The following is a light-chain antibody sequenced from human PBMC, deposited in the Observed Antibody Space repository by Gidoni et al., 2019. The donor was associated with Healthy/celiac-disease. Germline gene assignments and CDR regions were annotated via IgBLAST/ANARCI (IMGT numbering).Light chain of an antibody. CDR2: GAS. CDR3: QQYGSSPPFT. V-gene: IGKV3-20*01. CDR1: QSVSSSY. Sequence: EIVLPQSPGTLSLSPGERATLSCRASQSVSSSYLAWYQQTPGQAPRLLIYGASSRATGIPDRFSGSGSGTDFTLTISRLEPEDFAVYYCQQYGSSPPFTFGPGTKVDIK. J-gene: IGKJ3*01.